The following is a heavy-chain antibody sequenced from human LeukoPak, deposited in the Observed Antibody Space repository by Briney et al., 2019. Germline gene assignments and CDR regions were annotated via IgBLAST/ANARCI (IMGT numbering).Heavy chain of an antibody. D-gene: IGHD3-10*01. V-gene: IGHV1-18*01. CDR1: GYTFTSYG. J-gene: IGHJ3*02. CDR2: ISPYNGNT. CDR3: ARDWDYGSGSDVFDI. Sequence: ASVKVSCKASGYTFTSYGISWVRQAPGQGLEWMGWISPYNGNTYYAQKVQGRVTMTTDTSTRTAYVELRSLRSDDTAVFYCARDWDYGSGSDVFDIWGQGTVVTVSS.